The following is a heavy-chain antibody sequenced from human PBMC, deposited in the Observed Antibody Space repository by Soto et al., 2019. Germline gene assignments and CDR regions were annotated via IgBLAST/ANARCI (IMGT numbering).Heavy chain of an antibody. J-gene: IGHJ6*02. Sequence: PGGSLRLSCAASGFTFSSYGMHWVRQAPGKGLEWVAVISYDGSNKYYADSVKGRFTISRDNSKNTLYLQMNSLRPEDPVVYYCAKDLRGTGVYSYGPSGNYYGMDVWVQGTTVTVSS. D-gene: IGHD5-18*01. CDR2: ISYDGSNK. V-gene: IGHV3-30*18. CDR1: GFTFSSYG. CDR3: AKDLRGTGVYSYGPSGNYYGMDV.